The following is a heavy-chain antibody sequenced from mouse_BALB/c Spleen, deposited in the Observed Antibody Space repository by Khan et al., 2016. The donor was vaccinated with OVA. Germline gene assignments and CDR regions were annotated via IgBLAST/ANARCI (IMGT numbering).Heavy chain of an antibody. Sequence: VQLKQSEPELVKPGASVKMSCKASGYTFTSYVMHWVKQKPGLGLEWIGYIYPFNDDTKYNEKFKGKATLTSDKSSSTAYMELSSLTSEDSAVYYCAPVGNYYVSFAYWGQGTLVTVSA. D-gene: IGHD1-1*01. CDR1: GYTFTSYV. J-gene: IGHJ3*01. CDR2: IYPFNDDT. CDR3: APVGNYYVSFAY. V-gene: IGHV1S136*01.